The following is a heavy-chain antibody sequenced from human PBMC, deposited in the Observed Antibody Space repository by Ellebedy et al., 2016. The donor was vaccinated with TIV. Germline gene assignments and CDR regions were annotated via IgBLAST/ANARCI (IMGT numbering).Heavy chain of an antibody. J-gene: IGHJ4*02. CDR2: INPSGGST. CDR1: GYTFTSYY. D-gene: IGHD6-25*01. Sequence: AASVKVSCKASGYTFTSYYIHWVRQAPGHGLQWMGLINPSGGSTSYAQKFQGRVTMTRDTSTSTVYMELTSLRSEDTAVYYCARVGSIRQRPVDDWGQGTLVTV. CDR3: ARVGSIRQRPVDD. V-gene: IGHV1-46*01.